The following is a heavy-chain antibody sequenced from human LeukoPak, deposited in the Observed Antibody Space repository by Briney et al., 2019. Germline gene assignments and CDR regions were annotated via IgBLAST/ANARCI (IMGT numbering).Heavy chain of an antibody. V-gene: IGHV3-23*01. CDR2: ISGSGGSS. CDR3: SKHRGGWIDAFDI. Sequence: GGSLRLSCAASGFTFSSYAMTWVRQAPGKGLEWVSVISGSGGSSYYADSVKGRFTISRDNSKNTLYMQMNSLRAEDTAVYYCSKHRGGWIDAFDIWGQGTMVTVSS. J-gene: IGHJ3*02. CDR1: GFTFSSYA. D-gene: IGHD5-12*01.